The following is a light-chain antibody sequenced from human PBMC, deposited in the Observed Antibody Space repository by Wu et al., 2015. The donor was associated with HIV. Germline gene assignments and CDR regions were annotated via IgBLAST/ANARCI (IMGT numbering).Light chain of an antibody. Sequence: DIHMTQSPSTLSASVGDRVTITCRASHSISDRLAWYQLKPGKAPKFLIYKASSLESGVPSRFSGSGFGTEFTLTISSLQPDDFATYYCQQYNDDPWTFGQGTKVDVK. J-gene: IGKJ1*01. CDR3: QQYNDDPWT. CDR1: HSISDR. CDR2: KAS. V-gene: IGKV1-5*03.